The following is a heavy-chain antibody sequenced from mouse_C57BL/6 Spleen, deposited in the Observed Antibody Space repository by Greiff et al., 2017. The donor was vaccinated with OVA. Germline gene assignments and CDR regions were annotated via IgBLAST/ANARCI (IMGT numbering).Heavy chain of an antibody. V-gene: IGHV3-1*01. CDR2: ISYSGST. CDR1: GYSITSGYD. D-gene: IGHD2-3*01. J-gene: IGHJ1*03. Sequence: ESGPGMVKPSQSLSLTCTVTGYSITSGYDWHWIRHFPGNKLEWMGYISYSGSTNYNPSLKSRISITHDTSKNHFFLKLNSVTTEDTATYYCARGGYYVWYFDVWGTGTTVTVSS. CDR3: ARGGYYVWYFDV.